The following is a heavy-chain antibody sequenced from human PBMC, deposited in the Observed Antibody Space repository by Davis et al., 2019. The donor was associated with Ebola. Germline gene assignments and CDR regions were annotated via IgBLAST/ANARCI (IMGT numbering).Heavy chain of an antibody. Sequence: GESLKISCAAAGFSFTTYSMSWVRQAPGKGLEWVSSINSGSTYVFYADSVKGRFTISRDNAKNSLFLQMNSLRADDTAVYYCVRQWFGETDWGQGTLVTVSS. CDR3: VRQWFGETD. V-gene: IGHV3-21*01. CDR2: INSGSTYV. J-gene: IGHJ4*02. D-gene: IGHD3-10*01. CDR1: GFSFTTYS.